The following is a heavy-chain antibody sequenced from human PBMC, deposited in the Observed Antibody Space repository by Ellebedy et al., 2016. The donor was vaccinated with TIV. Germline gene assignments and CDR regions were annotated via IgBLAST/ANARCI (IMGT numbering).Heavy chain of an antibody. V-gene: IGHV7-4-1*02. Sequence: AASVKVSCKAAGYTFTTYAINWVRQAPGQGLEWMGWINTNTGNPTYAQGFTGRFVFSLDTSVSTAYLQITSLKADDTALYYCATYVDTVDYWGQGTLVTVSA. CDR1: GYTFTTYA. CDR3: ATYVDTVDY. D-gene: IGHD5-18*01. CDR2: INTNTGNP. J-gene: IGHJ4*02.